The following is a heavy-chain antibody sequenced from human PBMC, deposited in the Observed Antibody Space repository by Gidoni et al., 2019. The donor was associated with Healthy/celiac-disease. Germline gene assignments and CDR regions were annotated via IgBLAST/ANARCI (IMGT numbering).Heavy chain of an antibody. J-gene: IGHJ5*02. CDR1: GGSISSSSYY. D-gene: IGHD3-3*01. CDR2: IYYSGRT. Sequence: QRQLQESGPGLVKPSETLSLTGTVSGGSISSSSYYWGWIRQPPGKGLEWIGSIYYSGRTSYHPSLKSRVTISVDTSKNQFSLKLSSVTAADTAVYYCARQFGGNYDFWSGYGTNWFDPWGQGTLVTVSS. CDR3: ARQFGGNYDFWSGYGTNWFDP. V-gene: IGHV4-39*01.